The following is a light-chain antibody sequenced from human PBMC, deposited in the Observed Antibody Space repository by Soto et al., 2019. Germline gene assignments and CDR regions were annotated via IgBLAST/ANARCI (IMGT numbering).Light chain of an antibody. CDR1: QSVSSN. V-gene: IGKV3-15*01. CDR3: QQYHNWPPLT. CDR2: GAS. Sequence: EIVMTQSPATLSVSPGERLTLSCRASQSVSSNLAWYQQKPGQAPRLLIYGASTRATGIPARFSGSGSGTEFTLSISSLQSEDFAVYYCQQYHNWPPLTFGGGTKVEIK. J-gene: IGKJ4*01.